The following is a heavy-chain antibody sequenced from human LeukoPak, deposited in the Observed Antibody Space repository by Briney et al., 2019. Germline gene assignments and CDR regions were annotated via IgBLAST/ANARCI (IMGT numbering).Heavy chain of an antibody. CDR2: INAGNGNT. CDR1: GYTFTSYA. CDR3: ARHLRGYYDY. Sequence: ASVKVSCKASGYTFTSYAMHWVRQAPGQRLEWMGWINAGNGNTKYSQKFQGRVTITRDTAASTDYMELSSLRSADTAVYSCARHLRGYYDYWGQGTLVNVSS. D-gene: IGHD3-3*02. V-gene: IGHV1-3*01. J-gene: IGHJ4*02.